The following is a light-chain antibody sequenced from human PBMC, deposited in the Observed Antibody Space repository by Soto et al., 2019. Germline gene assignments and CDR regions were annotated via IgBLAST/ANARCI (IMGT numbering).Light chain of an antibody. V-gene: IGLV2-11*01. J-gene: IGLJ3*02. CDR3: CSHAASYTWV. CDR1: SSDVGSYNY. Sequence: QSALTQPRSVSGSPGRSVTISCTGTSSDVGSYNYISWYQQHPGKAPKRLIYDVNGRPSGVPDRFSGSKSGNTASLTISGLQAEDEADYYCCSHAASYTWVFGEGTKVTVL. CDR2: DVN.